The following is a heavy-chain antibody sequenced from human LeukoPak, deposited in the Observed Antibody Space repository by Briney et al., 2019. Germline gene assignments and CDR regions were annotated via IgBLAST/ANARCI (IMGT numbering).Heavy chain of an antibody. D-gene: IGHD2-2*02. CDR2: IWYDGSKN. J-gene: IGHJ4*02. CDR1: GFTFSRYA. CDR3: ARAPYTTGRSFYFDS. V-gene: IGHV3-33*08. Sequence: GGSLRLSCAASGFTFSRYAMHWVRQAPGKGLEWVAIIWYDGSKNYYADSVKGRFTISRDNFNNTLYLQMNSLRAEDTGLYYCARAPYTTGRSFYFDSWGQGTLVTVSS.